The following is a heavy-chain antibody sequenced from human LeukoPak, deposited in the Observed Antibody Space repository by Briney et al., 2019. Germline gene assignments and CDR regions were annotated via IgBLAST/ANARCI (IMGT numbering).Heavy chain of an antibody. Sequence: HPGGSLRLHCAASGLTFDDYAMHWVRQAPGKGLEWVSGISWNSGSIGYADSVKGRFTISRDNSKNTLYLQMSSLRAEDTAVYYCAKDRGRYYDSNGYYWGYYFVSWGQGILVTVST. CDR1: GLTFDDYA. J-gene: IGHJ4*02. CDR2: ISWNSGSI. CDR3: AKDRGRYYDSNGYYWGYYFVS. V-gene: IGHV3-9*01. D-gene: IGHD3-22*01.